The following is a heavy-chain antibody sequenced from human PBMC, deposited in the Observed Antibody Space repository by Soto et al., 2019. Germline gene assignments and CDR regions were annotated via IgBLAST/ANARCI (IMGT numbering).Heavy chain of an antibody. J-gene: IGHJ4*02. V-gene: IGHV3-30*18. Sequence: PGGTLSLSCAASGFTFSSYGMHWVRQAPGPGLGWVAVISYDGSNKYYADSVKGRFTISRDNSKNTLYLQMNSLRAEDTAVYYCANGWLPNLDYWGQGTLVTVSS. CDR3: ANGWLPNLDY. D-gene: IGHD3-22*01. CDR2: ISYDGSNK. CDR1: GFTFSSYG.